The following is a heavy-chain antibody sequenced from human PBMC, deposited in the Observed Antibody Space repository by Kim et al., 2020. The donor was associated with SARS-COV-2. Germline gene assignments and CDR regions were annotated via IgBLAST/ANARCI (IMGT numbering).Heavy chain of an antibody. Sequence: DSVKGRFTISRDNAKNSLYLQMNSLRAEDTAVYYCARDIQLFGPNSDYWGQGTLVTVSS. J-gene: IGHJ4*02. V-gene: IGHV3-7*01. CDR3: ARDIQLFGPNSDY. D-gene: IGHD1-1*01.